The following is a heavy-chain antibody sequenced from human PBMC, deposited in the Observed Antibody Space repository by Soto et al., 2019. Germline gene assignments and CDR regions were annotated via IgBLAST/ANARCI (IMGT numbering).Heavy chain of an antibody. J-gene: IGHJ6*02. CDR2: ISSSSSYI. V-gene: IGHV3-21*01. CDR1: GFTFSSYS. Sequence: GGSLRLSCAASGFTFSSYSMNWVRQAPGKGLEWVSSISSSSSYIYYADSVKGRFTISRDNAKNSLYLQMNSLRAEDTAVYYCARDVPAAIRGYYYYGMDVWGQGTTVTVS. CDR3: ARDVPAAIRGYYYYGMDV. D-gene: IGHD2-2*02.